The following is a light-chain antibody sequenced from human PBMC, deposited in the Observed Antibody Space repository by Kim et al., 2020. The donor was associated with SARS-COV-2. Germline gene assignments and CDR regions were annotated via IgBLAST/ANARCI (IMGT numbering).Light chain of an antibody. V-gene: IGKV3-20*01. J-gene: IGKJ5*01. Sequence: PGERATLACRARHTVRNNYLAWYQQNPGQAPRRLIYGASSRPPAIPDRFSGSGSGTDFILTITRLEPEDVAVYYCQQYGSSPGITFGQGTRLEIK. CDR2: GAS. CDR1: HTVRNNY. CDR3: QQYGSSPGIT.